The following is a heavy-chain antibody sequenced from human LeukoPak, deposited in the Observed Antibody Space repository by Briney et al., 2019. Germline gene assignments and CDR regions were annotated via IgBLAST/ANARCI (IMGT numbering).Heavy chain of an antibody. Sequence: PSETLSLTCNVSGASLSSYYWDWLRQSPGRGLEWIGYISDTGKTGSNPSLKSRVTISLATSKNQYSLRLTSVTAADSAVYFCATGYYEPFATWGPGIMVSVSS. D-gene: IGHD3-22*01. V-gene: IGHV4-59*01. CDR1: GASLSSYY. CDR2: ISDTGKT. CDR3: ATGYYEPFAT. J-gene: IGHJ5*02.